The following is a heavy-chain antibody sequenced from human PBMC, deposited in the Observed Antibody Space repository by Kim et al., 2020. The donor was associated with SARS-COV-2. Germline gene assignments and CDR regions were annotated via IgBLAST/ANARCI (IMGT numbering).Heavy chain of an antibody. J-gene: IGHJ6*02. V-gene: IGHV3-7*03. CDR1: GFTSNSYW. Sequence: LSLTCAASGFTSNSYWMYWVRLAPGKGLEWVANIKQDGSEKYNVDSVKGRFTISRDNAKNSLYLQMNSQRAEDTAVYYCVRSRWMDVWGQGTTVTVSS. CDR3: VRSRWMDV. CDR2: IKQDGSEK.